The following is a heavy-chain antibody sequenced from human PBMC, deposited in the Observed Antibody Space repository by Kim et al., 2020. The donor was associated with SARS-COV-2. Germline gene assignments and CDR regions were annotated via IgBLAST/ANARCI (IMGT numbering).Heavy chain of an antibody. CDR2: INAGNGNT. J-gene: IGHJ4*02. V-gene: IGHV1-3*01. CDR3: ARDGGCSSSWGLDY. Sequence: ASVKVFCKASGYTFTSYAMHWVRQAPGQRLEWMGWINAGNGNTKYSQKFQGRVTITRDTSASTAYMELSSLRSEDTAVYYCARDGGCSSSWGLDYWGQGTLVTVSS. D-gene: IGHD6-13*01. CDR1: GYTFTSYA.